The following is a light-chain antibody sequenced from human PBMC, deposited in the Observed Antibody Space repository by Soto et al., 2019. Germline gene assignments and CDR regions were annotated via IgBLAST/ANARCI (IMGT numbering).Light chain of an antibody. CDR3: ASWEDSLSGVV. J-gene: IGLJ2*01. V-gene: IGLV1-47*01. CDR2: RNN. Sequence: QSVLPQPPSVSGTPGQRVSISCSGSSSNIGTNYVYWYQQFPGTAPKLLLYRNNQRPSGVPDRFSGSKSGTSASLAISGLRSEDEADDYCASWEDSLSGVVLGGGTKLTVL. CDR1: SSNIGTNY.